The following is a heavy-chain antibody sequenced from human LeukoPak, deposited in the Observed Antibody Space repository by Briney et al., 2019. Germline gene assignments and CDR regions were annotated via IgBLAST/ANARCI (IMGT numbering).Heavy chain of an antibody. CDR1: GFTFSSYW. CDR3: ARDVAAPGGVYFDY. V-gene: IGHV3-66*01. Sequence: SGGSLRLACAASGFTFSSYWMHWVRQAPGKGLVWVSVIYTGGTTYYADSVKGRFTISRDNSKNTLYLQMNSLRAEDTAVYYCARDVAAPGGVYFDYWGQGTLVTVSS. J-gene: IGHJ4*02. CDR2: IYTGGTT. D-gene: IGHD3-16*01.